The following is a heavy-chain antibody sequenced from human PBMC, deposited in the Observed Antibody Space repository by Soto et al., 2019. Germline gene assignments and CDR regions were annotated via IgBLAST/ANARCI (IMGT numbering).Heavy chain of an antibody. V-gene: IGHV3-23*01. CDR2: ISGSGGST. Sequence: GESLKISCAASGFTFSSYAMSWVRQAPGKGLEWVSAISGSGGSTYYADSVKGRFTISRDNSKNTLYLQMNSLRAEDTAVYYCAKVPYDFWSGYFDYWGQGTLVTVSS. D-gene: IGHD3-3*01. J-gene: IGHJ4*02. CDR3: AKVPYDFWSGYFDY. CDR1: GFTFSSYA.